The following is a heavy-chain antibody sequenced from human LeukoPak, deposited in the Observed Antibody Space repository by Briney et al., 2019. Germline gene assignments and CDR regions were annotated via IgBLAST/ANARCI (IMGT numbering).Heavy chain of an antibody. CDR1: GGSISSYY. D-gene: IGHD3-3*01. V-gene: IGHV4-4*07. CDR3: ARAGDFWCPTGWFDP. CDR2: IYTSGST. J-gene: IGHJ5*02. Sequence: SETLSLTCTVSGGSISSYYRSWIRQPAGKGLEWIGRIYTSGSTNYNPSLKSRVTISVDKSKNQFSLKLSSVTAADTAVYYCARAGDFWCPTGWFDPWGQGTLVAVSS.